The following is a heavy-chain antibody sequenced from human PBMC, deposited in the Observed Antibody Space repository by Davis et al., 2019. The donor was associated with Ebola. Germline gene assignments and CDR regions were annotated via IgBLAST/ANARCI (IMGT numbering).Heavy chain of an antibody. CDR2: INHSGST. CDR1: GGSFSGYY. V-gene: IGHV4-34*01. Sequence: GSLRLSCAVYGGSFSGYYWSWIRQPPGKGLEWIGEINHSGSTNYNPSLKSRVTISVDTSKNQFSLKLSSVTAADTAVYYCARGDSDFWSGYYRPRGYYYGMDVWGQGTTVTVSS. CDR3: ARGDSDFWSGYYRPRGYYYGMDV. D-gene: IGHD3-3*01. J-gene: IGHJ6*02.